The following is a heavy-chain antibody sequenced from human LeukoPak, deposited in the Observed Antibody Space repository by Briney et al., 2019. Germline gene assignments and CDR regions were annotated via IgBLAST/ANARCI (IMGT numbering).Heavy chain of an antibody. D-gene: IGHD1-26*01. CDR1: GYPFTHFW. CDR3: ARLADTTS. Sequence: PGESLKISFKGSGYPFTHFWIAWVRPMPGKGLEWMGIIYPGDSDTRYSPSFQGQVTISADKSTTTAYLQWSTLKTSDTAIYFCARLADTTSWGQGTLVTVSS. J-gene: IGHJ5*02. CDR2: IYPGDSDT. V-gene: IGHV5-51*01.